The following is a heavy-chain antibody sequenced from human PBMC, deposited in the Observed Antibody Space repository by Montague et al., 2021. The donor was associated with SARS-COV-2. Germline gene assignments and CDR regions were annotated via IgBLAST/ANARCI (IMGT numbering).Heavy chain of an antibody. V-gene: IGHV4-31*03. CDR1: GGSISYGGYF. CDR3: SRDLGGMDV. D-gene: IGHD3-10*01. CDR2: IDKSGTT. Sequence: TLSLTCTVSGGSISYGGYFWNWNRQHPGKGLVWIGYIDKSGTTQPNLSLKSRVGLAVDTSKNQLSLNLRSATAADSALYYCSRDLGGMDVWGQGTTVIVPS. J-gene: IGHJ6*02.